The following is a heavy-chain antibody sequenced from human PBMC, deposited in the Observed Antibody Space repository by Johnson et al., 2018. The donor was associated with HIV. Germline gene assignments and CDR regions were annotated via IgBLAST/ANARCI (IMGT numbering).Heavy chain of an antibody. V-gene: IGHV3-30*02. CDR3: ARGGSGYNAHFGI. D-gene: IGHD2-15*01. CDR1: GFTFSSYG. CDR2: LRYDGSNK. J-gene: IGHJ3*02. Sequence: QVQLVESGGGVVRPGGSLRLSCVASGFTFSSYGMHWVRQAPGKGLEWVASLRYDGSNKYYADSVKGRFTISRDNSKNSLYLQMNRLRAEDTAVYYCARGGSGYNAHFGIWGQGTMVTVSS.